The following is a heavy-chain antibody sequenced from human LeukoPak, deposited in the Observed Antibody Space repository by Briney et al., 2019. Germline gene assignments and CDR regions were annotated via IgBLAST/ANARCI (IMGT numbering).Heavy chain of an antibody. J-gene: IGHJ4*02. Sequence: PSETLSLTCTVSGGSISNYYWSWIRQPAGKGLEWIGHIYISGSTNYNPSLKNRVTMSVDTSKNQLSLKLSSVTAADTAVYYCARARSSTGDFDYWGQGTLVTVSS. CDR1: GGSISNYY. CDR3: ARARSSTGDFDY. CDR2: IYISGST. D-gene: IGHD6-13*01. V-gene: IGHV4-4*07.